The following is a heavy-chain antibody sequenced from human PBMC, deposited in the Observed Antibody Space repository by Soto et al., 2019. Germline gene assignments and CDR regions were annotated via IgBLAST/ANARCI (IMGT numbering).Heavy chain of an antibody. CDR2: ITGSGSTT. V-gene: IGHV3-23*01. D-gene: IGHD6-13*01. Sequence: GGSLRLSCAASEFTFSSNAMHWVRQAPGKGLEWVSGITGSGSTTFYADSVKGRFTISRDNSKNTLYLHMNSLRAEDTAIYYCAKDFPAYLSSWFHFWGQGTLVTVSS. CDR3: AKDFPAYLSSWFHF. CDR1: EFTFSSNA. J-gene: IGHJ5*01.